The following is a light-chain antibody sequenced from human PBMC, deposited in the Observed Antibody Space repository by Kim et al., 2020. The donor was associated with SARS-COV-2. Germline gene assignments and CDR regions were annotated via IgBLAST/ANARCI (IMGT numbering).Light chain of an antibody. CDR1: QSVSSRY. CDR2: GAS. J-gene: IGKJ1*01. CDR3: QQYGSSRE. Sequence: VSPGERATLSCRASQSVSSRYLAWYQQKPGQAPRLLIYGASSRATGIPDRFSGSGSGTDFTLTISRLEPEDFAVYYCQQYGSSREFGQGTKVDIK. V-gene: IGKV3-20*01.